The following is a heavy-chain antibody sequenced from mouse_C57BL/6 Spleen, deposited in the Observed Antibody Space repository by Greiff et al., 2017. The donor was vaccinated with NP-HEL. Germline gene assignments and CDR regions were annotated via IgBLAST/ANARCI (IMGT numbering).Heavy chain of an antibody. CDR1: GYTFTSYW. CDR2: IDPSDSYT. V-gene: IGHV1-50*01. Sequence: QVQLQQPGAELVKPGASVKLSCKASGYTFTSYWMQWVKQRPGQGLEWIGEIDPSDSYTNYNQKFKGKATLTVDTSSSTAYMQLSSLTSEDSAVYYCARPIYYYGSIYWYFDVWGTGTTVTVSS. J-gene: IGHJ1*03. D-gene: IGHD1-1*01. CDR3: ARPIYYYGSIYWYFDV.